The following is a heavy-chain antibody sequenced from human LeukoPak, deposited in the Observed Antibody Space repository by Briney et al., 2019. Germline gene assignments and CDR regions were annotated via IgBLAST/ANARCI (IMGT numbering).Heavy chain of an antibody. Sequence: GGSLRLSCAASGFTFSSYAMSWVRQAPGKGLEWVSAISSSGGSTYYADSVKGRFTISRDNSKNTLYLQMNSLRAEDTAVYYCAKVSSSGWPWTLFGYWGQGSLVTVSS. CDR3: AKVSSSGWPWTLFGY. D-gene: IGHD6-19*01. J-gene: IGHJ4*02. V-gene: IGHV3-23*01. CDR2: ISSSGGST. CDR1: GFTFSSYA.